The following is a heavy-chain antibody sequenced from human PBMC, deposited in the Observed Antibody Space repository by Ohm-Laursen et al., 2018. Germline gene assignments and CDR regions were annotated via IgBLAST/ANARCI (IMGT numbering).Heavy chain of an antibody. V-gene: IGHV4-38-2*01. Sequence: GTLSLTCAVSGYSISSAYYWGWIRQAPGQGLEWIGSIYHPGSTYYNPSLKSRVTISVDTSKNQFSLKLSSVTAADTAVYYCARQGRSSGWYVDFDYWGQGTLVTVSS. J-gene: IGHJ4*02. CDR2: IYHPGST. CDR1: GYSISSAYY. D-gene: IGHD6-19*01. CDR3: ARQGRSSGWYVDFDY.